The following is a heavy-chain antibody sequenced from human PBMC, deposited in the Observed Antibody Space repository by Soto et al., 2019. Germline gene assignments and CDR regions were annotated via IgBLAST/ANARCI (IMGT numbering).Heavy chain of an antibody. CDR2: ISAYNGNT. J-gene: IGHJ4*02. D-gene: IGHD6-19*01. CDR1: GYTFSSYH. CDR3: ARPGTPWSSGWYSFDY. Sequence: ASVKLSCKASGYTFSSYHISLVQQAPVQGLEWMGWISAYNGNTNYAQKLQGRVTMTTDTSTSTAYMELRSLRSDDTAVYYCARPGTPWSSGWYSFDYWGQGTLVTVCS. V-gene: IGHV1-18*01.